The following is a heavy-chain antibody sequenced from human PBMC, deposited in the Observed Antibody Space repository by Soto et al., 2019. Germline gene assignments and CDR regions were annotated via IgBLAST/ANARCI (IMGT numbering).Heavy chain of an antibody. J-gene: IGHJ3*02. D-gene: IGHD6-13*01. CDR2: ISYDGSNK. CDR1: GFTFSSYG. V-gene: IGHV3-30*18. CDR3: AKGHLYSSSWYAFDI. Sequence: GGSLRLSCSASGFTFSSYGMHWVRQAPGKGLEWVAVISYDGSNKYYADSVKGRFTISRDNSKNTLYLQMNSLRAEDTAVYYCAKGHLYSSSWYAFDIWGQGTMVTVSS.